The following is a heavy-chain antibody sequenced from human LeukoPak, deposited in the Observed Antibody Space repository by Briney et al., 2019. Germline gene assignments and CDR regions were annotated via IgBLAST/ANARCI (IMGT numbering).Heavy chain of an antibody. CDR3: ARDPADPLYYYGSGSYYPAY. J-gene: IGHJ4*02. Sequence: PGGSLRLPCAASGFTFSSYAMHWVRQAPGKGLEWVAVISYDGSNKYYADSVKGRFTISRDNSKNTLYLQINSLRAEDTAVYYCARDPADPLYYYGSGSYYPAYWGQGTLVTVSS. D-gene: IGHD3-10*01. CDR1: GFTFSSYA. V-gene: IGHV3-30-3*01. CDR2: ISYDGSNK.